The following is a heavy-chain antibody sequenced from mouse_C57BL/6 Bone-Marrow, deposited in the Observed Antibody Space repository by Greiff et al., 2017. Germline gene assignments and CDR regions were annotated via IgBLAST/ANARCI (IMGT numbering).Heavy chain of an antibody. CDR3: ARSIYDDCDTGYYFDY. Sequence: VQLQQSVAELVRPGASVKLSCTASGFNIKNTYMHWVKQRPEQGLEWIGRIDPANGNTKYDPKFQGKATITADTSSNTAYLQLSSLTSEDTAIYYCARSIYDDCDTGYYFDYWGQGTSLTVSS. CDR2: IDPANGNT. CDR1: GFNIKNTY. D-gene: IGHD2-4*01. J-gene: IGHJ2*02. V-gene: IGHV14-3*01.